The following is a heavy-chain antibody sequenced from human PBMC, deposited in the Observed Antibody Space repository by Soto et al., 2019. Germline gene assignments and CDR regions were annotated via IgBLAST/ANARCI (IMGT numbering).Heavy chain of an antibody. D-gene: IGHD2-2*01. J-gene: IGHJ4*02. CDR3: ARGYCSSTSCQYYFDY. CDR1: GYTFTTYY. V-gene: IGHV1-46*01. CDR2: ISPDGGRT. Sequence: ASVKVSCKASGYTFTTYYMHWVRQAPGQGLEWMGIISPDGGRTSYAQKFQGRVTMTRDTSTSTSYMELTSLGSEDTAVYHCARGYCSSTSCQYYFDYWGQGTLVTVSS.